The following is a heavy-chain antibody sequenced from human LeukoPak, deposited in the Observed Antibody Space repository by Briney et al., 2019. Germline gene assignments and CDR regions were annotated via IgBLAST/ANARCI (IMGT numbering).Heavy chain of an antibody. CDR2: INNDGSSA. D-gene: IGHD3-3*02. V-gene: IGHV3-74*03. Sequence: SGGSLRLSCAASGFTFSSYAMSWVRQAPGKGLVWVSRINNDGSSATYADSVKGRFTISRDNAKNTLDLQMNSLRVEDTAIYFCARDGILGSHDYWGHGSLVTVSS. CDR3: ARDGILGSHDY. J-gene: IGHJ4*01. CDR1: GFTFSSYA.